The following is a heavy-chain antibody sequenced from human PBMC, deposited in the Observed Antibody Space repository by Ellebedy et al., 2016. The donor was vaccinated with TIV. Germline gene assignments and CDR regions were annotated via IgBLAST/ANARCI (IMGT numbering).Heavy chain of an antibody. V-gene: IGHV3-72*01. CDR1: GFTFSAHY. CDR2: SQNKANSYIT. D-gene: IGHD1-26*01. J-gene: IGHJ4*02. Sequence: PGGSLRLSCAASGFTFSAHYMDWVRQAPGKGLEWVGCSQNKANSYITEYAASGKGRFTISRDDSKNSLYLQMNSLKTEDTAVYYCARGASGNYYVTYFDYWGQGTLVTVSS. CDR3: ARGASGNYYVTYFDY.